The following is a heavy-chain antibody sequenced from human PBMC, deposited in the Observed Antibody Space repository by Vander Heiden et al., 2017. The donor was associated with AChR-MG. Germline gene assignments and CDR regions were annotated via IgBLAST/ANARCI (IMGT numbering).Heavy chain of an antibody. CDR3: ARHLGRAVAGTDYYYYMDV. J-gene: IGHJ6*03. CDR2: INHSGST. Sequence: EWIGEINHSGSTNYNPSLKSRVTISVDTSKNQFSLKLSSVTAADTAVYYCARHLGRAVAGTDYYYYMDVWGKGTTVTVSS. D-gene: IGHD6-19*01. V-gene: IGHV4-34*01.